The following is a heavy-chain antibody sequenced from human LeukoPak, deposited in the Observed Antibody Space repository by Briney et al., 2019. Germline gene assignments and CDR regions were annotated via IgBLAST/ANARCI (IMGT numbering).Heavy chain of an antibody. CDR3: AKDKGYYYGSGSPLYFDY. D-gene: IGHD3-10*01. CDR1: GFTFSSYA. Sequence: GGSLRLSCAASGFTFSSYAMSWVRQAPGKGLEWVSVISGSGGSTYYADSVKGRFTISRDNSKNTLYLQMNSLRAEDTAVYYCAKDKGYYYGSGSPLYFDYWGQGTLVTVSS. V-gene: IGHV3-23*01. CDR2: ISGSGGST. J-gene: IGHJ4*02.